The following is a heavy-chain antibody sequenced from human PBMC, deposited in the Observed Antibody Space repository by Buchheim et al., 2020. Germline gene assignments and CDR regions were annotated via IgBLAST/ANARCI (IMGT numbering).Heavy chain of an antibody. CDR1: GFTFSSYG. V-gene: IGHV3-30*18. D-gene: IGHD2-2*01. J-gene: IGHJ6*02. CDR3: AKDLIRASSQYYYYGMDV. Sequence: QVQLVESGGGVVQPGRSLRLSCAASGFTFSSYGMHWVRQAPGKGLEWVAVISYDGSNKYYADSVKGRFTICRDNYKNTLYLQMNSLRAEDTAVYYCAKDLIRASSQYYYYGMDVWGQGTT. CDR2: ISYDGSNK.